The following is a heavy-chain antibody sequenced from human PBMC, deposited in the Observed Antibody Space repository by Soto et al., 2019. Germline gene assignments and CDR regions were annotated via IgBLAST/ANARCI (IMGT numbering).Heavy chain of an antibody. Sequence: ASVKVSCKVSGYTLTELSMHWVRQAPGKGLEWMGGFDPEDGETIYAQKFQGRVTMTEDTSTDTAYMELSSLRSEDTAVYYCATVMVGATPYRYYYGMDVWGQGTMVTVSS. CDR1: GYTLTELS. V-gene: IGHV1-24*01. D-gene: IGHD1-26*01. CDR3: ATVMVGATPYRYYYGMDV. J-gene: IGHJ6*02. CDR2: FDPEDGET.